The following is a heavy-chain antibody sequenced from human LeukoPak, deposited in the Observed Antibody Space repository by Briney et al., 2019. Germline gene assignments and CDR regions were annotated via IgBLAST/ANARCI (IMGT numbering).Heavy chain of an antibody. CDR3: AKDGIPYGSGSRAYNWFDS. CDR2: ISYDGSKK. CDR1: GFTFSSYG. J-gene: IGHJ5*01. D-gene: IGHD3-10*01. V-gene: IGHV3-30*18. Sequence: PGRSLRLSCAASGFTFSSYGIDWVRQAPGKGLEGVAVISYDGSKKYYADSVKGRFTIARDNSKNTLYLQMNSLRAEDTAVYYCAKDGIPYGSGSRAYNWFDSWGQGTLVTVSS.